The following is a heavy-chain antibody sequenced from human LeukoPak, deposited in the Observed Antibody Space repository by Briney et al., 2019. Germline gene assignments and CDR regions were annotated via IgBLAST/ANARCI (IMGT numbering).Heavy chain of an antibody. Sequence: PGGPLRLSCTPSGFSFSGHWMHWVRQAPGKGLMWVSRINRGGSRTDYADSVKGRFTISRDDAKNTLYLQLNSLRAEDTAVYFCARGGSDTAMAHDYWGQGTLVTVSS. J-gene: IGHJ4*02. CDR3: ARGGSDTAMAHDY. CDR2: INRGGSRT. CDR1: GFSFSGHW. D-gene: IGHD5-18*01. V-gene: IGHV3-74*01.